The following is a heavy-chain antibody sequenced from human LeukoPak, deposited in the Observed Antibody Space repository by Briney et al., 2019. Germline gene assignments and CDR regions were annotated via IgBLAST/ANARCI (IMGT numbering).Heavy chain of an antibody. J-gene: IGHJ4*02. CDR2: ISGSATNT. CDR3: AKARYYDSSGPFDY. Sequence: GGSLRLSCAASGFTFSTYAMSWVRQAPGKGLEWVSSISGSATNTYYADSVKGRFTISRDKSKNTLDLQMISLRAEDTAVYYCAKARYYDSSGPFDYWGQGTLVTVSS. D-gene: IGHD3-22*01. V-gene: IGHV3-23*01. CDR1: GFTFSTYA.